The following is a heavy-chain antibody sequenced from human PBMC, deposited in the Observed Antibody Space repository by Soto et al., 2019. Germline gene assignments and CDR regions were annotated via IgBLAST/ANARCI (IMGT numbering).Heavy chain of an antibody. CDR1: GGSISSSSYY. CDR2: IYYSGST. J-gene: IGHJ4*02. V-gene: IGHV4-39*01. D-gene: IGHD1-26*01. Sequence: QLQLQESGPGLVKPSETLSLTCTVSGGSISSSSYYWGWIRQPPGKGLEWIGNIYYSGSTYYNPSLKSRVTISVDTSKNQFSLKLSSVTAADTAVYYCARRGGVGATTFDSWGQGTLVTVSS. CDR3: ARRGGVGATTFDS.